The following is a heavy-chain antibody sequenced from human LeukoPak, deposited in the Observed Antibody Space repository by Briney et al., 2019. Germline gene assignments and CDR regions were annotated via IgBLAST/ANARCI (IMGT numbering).Heavy chain of an antibody. D-gene: IGHD3-10*01. CDR1: GFTFGSYW. Sequence: GGSLRLSCAASGFTFGSYWMSWVRQAPGKGLEWVANIRQDGSDKYSVDSVKGRFTISRDNAKNSLYLQMNSLRAEDTAVYYCARVDDYGSGSFYGSLDYWGQGIVVTVSS. J-gene: IGHJ4*02. V-gene: IGHV3-7*01. CDR2: IRQDGSDK. CDR3: ARVDDYGSGSFYGSLDY.